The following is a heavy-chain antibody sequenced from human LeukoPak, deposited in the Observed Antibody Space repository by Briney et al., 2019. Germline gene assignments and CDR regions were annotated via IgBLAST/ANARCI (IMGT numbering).Heavy chain of an antibody. J-gene: IGHJ4*02. CDR1: GFTVSSNY. Sequence: GGSLRLSCAASGFTVSSNYMSWVRQAPGKGLEWVSVIYSGGSTYYADSVKGRFTISRDNSKNTLYLQMNSLRAEDTAVYYCASWTYYDSSGLDYWGQGTLVTVSS. V-gene: IGHV3-66*01. CDR3: ASWTYYDSSGLDY. D-gene: IGHD3-22*01. CDR2: IYSGGST.